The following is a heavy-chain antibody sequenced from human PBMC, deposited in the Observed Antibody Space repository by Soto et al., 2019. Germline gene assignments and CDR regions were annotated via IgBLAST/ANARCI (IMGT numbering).Heavy chain of an antibody. CDR2: IYYSGST. CDR1: GGSISSGGYY. D-gene: IGHD5-12*01. CDR3: ARHKTTKSGYDYAIYYYYYLDV. Sequence: SETLSLTCTVSGGSISSGGYYWSWIRQHPGKGLEWIGYIYYSGSTYYNPSLKSRVTISVDTSKNQFSLKLSSVTAADTAVYYCARHKTTKSGYDYAIYYYYYLDVWGKGTTVTVSS. J-gene: IGHJ6*03. V-gene: IGHV4-31*03.